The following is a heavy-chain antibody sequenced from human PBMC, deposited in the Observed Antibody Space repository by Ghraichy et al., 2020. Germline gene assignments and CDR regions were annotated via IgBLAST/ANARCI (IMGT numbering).Heavy chain of an antibody. CDR3: ARDRRGTGHLTVDY. CDR1: GYTFTGYY. CDR2: INPNSGGT. D-gene: IGHD2-8*02. Sequence: ASVKVSCKASGYTFTGYYMHWVRQAPGQGLEWMGWINPNSGGTNYAQKFQGRVTMTRDTSISTAYMELSRLRSDDTAVYYCARDRRGTGHLTVDYWGQGTLVTVSS. V-gene: IGHV1-2*02. J-gene: IGHJ4*02.